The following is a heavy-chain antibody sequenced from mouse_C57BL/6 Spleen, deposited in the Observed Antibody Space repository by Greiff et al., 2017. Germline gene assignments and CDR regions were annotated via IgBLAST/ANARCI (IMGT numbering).Heavy chain of an antibody. V-gene: IGHV1-19*01. CDR1: GYTFTDYY. Sequence: VQLQQSGPVLVKPGASVKMSCKASGYTFTDYYMNWVKQSHGKSLEWIGVINPYNGGTSYNQKFKGKATLTVDTSSSTAYMELNSLTSEDSAVYYCARWGTAQAYFDYWGQGTTLTVSS. CDR2: INPYNGGT. CDR3: ARWGTAQAYFDY. D-gene: IGHD3-2*02. J-gene: IGHJ2*01.